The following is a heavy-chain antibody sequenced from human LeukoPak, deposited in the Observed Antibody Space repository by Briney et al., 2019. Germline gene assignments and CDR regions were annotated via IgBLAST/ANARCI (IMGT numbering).Heavy chain of an antibody. CDR1: GGSISSGSYY. CDR2: IYTSGST. Sequence: PSQTLSLTCTVSGGSISSGSYYWSWIRQLAGKGLEWIGRIYTSGSTNYNPSLKSRVTISVDTSKNQFSLKLSSVTAADTAVYYCARHSQWGIIPWAFHFWGQGTMGSVSS. D-gene: IGHD3-16*02. J-gene: IGHJ3*01. CDR3: ARHSQWGIIPWAFHF. V-gene: IGHV4-61*02.